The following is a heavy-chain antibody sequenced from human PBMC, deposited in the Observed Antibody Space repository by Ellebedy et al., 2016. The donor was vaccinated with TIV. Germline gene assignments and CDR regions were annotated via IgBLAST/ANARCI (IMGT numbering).Heavy chain of an antibody. D-gene: IGHD2-2*01. CDR1: GGSISSYY. CDR3: ARDDCSSTSCYSGFGWFDP. V-gene: IGHV4-59*01. CDR2: IYYSGST. Sequence: SETLSLTXTVSGGSISSYYWSWIRQPPGKGLEWIGYIYYSGSTNYNPSLKSRVAISVDMSKNQFSLKLSSVTAADTAVYYCARDDCSSTSCYSGFGWFDPWGQGTLVTVSS. J-gene: IGHJ5*02.